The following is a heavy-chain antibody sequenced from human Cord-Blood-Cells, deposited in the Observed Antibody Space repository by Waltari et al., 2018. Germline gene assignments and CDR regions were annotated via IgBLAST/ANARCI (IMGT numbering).Heavy chain of an antibody. J-gene: IGHJ3*02. D-gene: IGHD6-6*01. Sequence: EVQLVESGGGLIQPGGSLSLSCAASGFTVSSNYLSWVRQAPGKGLEWVSVIYSGGSTYYADSVKGRFTISRDNSKNTLYLQMNSLRAEDTAVYYCARAPYSSSFAFDIWGQGTMVTVSS. CDR1: GFTVSSNY. CDR3: ARAPYSSSFAFDI. CDR2: IYSGGST. V-gene: IGHV3-53*01.